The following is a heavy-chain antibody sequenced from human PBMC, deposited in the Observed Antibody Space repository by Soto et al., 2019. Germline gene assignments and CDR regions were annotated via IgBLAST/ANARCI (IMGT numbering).Heavy chain of an antibody. CDR3: ARLGVLMVYAYYYYGMDV. CDR1: GGSISSSSYY. D-gene: IGHD2-8*01. CDR2: IYYSGST. Sequence: PSETLSLTCTVSGGSISSSSYYWGWIRQPPGKGLEWIGSIYYSGSTYYNPSLKSRVTISVDTSKNQFSLKLSSVTAADTAVYYCARLGVLMVYAYYYYGMDVWGQGTTVTVSS. V-gene: IGHV4-39*01. J-gene: IGHJ6*02.